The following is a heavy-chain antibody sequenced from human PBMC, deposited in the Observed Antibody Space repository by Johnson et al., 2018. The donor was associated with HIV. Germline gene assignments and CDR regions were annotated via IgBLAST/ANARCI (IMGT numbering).Heavy chain of an antibody. CDR1: GFTFSSYA. V-gene: IGHV3-48*01. CDR3: ARTSGSYYERDAFDI. Sequence: VQLVESGGGLVQPGGSLRLSCAASGFTFSSYAMSWVRQAPGKGLEWVSYISSSGSTIYYADSVKGRFTISRDNSKNKLYLQTNSLRAEDTAVYYCARTSGSYYERDAFDIWGQGTMVTVSS. D-gene: IGHD1-26*01. J-gene: IGHJ3*02. CDR2: ISSSGSTI.